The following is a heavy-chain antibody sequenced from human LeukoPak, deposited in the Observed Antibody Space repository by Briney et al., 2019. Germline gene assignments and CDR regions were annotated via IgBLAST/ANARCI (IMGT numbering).Heavy chain of an antibody. J-gene: IGHJ3*02. CDR1: GFTFSSYW. V-gene: IGHV3-7*01. D-gene: IGHD4-17*01. CDR3: ARYGLGDTFDI. Sequence: GGSLRLSCAASGFTFSSYWMSWVRQAPGKGLEWMASIKQDASETRYVDSVKGRFTILRDNTETSLFLHISSLRAEDTAVYYCARYGLGDTFDIWGHGTVVTVSS. CDR2: IKQDASET.